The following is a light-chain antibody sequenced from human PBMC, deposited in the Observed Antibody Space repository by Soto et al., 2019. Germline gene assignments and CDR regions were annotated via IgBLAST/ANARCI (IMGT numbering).Light chain of an antibody. V-gene: IGKV1-39*01. CDR1: QSISSY. CDR3: QQYNNWPRT. J-gene: IGKJ1*01. Sequence: DIQMTQSPSSLSASVGDRVTITCRASQSISSYLNWYQQKPGKAPKLLIYAASTLQSGVPSRFSGSGSGTEFTLTISSLQPEDFAVYYCQQYNNWPRTFGQGTKVEIK. CDR2: AAS.